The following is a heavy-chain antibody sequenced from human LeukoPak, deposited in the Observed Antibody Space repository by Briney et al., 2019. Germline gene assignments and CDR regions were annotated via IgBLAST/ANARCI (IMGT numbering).Heavy chain of an antibody. V-gene: IGHV4-4*07. D-gene: IGHD4-17*01. Sequence: PSETLSLTCTVSGASLNSYYWSWIRQPAGKGLEWIGRIYSGGSTNYNPSLKSRVTLSVDTSKNQFSLRLSSLTVADTAVYYCAREGRDGDYEGYWGQGTLVTVSS. J-gene: IGHJ4*02. CDR3: AREGRDGDYEGY. CDR1: GASLNSYY. CDR2: IYSGGST.